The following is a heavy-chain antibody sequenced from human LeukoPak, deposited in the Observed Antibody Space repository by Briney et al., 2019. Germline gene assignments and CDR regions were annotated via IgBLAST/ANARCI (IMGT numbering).Heavy chain of an antibody. D-gene: IGHD1-26*01. CDR3: VRDLVGRDDT. CDR2: TNPDGSST. CDR1: GFTFSGYA. V-gene: IGHV3-74*01. Sequence: PGGSLRLSCAASGFTFSGYAMHWVRQAPGEGPVWVSRTNPDGSSTDHADSVRGRFVISRDNARNTLYLQMNSLRAEDTAVYYCVRDLVGRDDTWGQGTLVTVSS. J-gene: IGHJ5*02.